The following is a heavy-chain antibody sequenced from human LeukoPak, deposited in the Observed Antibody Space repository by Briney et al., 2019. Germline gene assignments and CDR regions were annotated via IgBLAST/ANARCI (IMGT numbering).Heavy chain of an antibody. CDR3: AREMRLAARLPFDY. V-gene: IGHV4-34*01. Sequence: SETLSLTCAVYGGSFSGYYWSWIRQPPGKGLEWSGEINHSGSTNYNPSLKSRVTISVDTSKNQFSLKLSSVTAADTAVYYCAREMRLAARLPFDYWGQGTLVTVSS. CDR2: INHSGST. D-gene: IGHD6-6*01. J-gene: IGHJ4*02. CDR1: GGSFSGYY.